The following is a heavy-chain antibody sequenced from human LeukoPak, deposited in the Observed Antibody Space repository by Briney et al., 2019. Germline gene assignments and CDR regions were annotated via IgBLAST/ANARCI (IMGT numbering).Heavy chain of an antibody. CDR2: ISGSGGST. CDR1: GFTFSSYA. Sequence: PGGSLRLSCAASGFTFSSYAMSWVRHARGKGLEWVSAISGSGGSTYYADSVKGRFTISRDNSKNTLYVQMNSLRAEDTAVYYCAKGVAAAGTGDFDYWGQGTLVTVSS. J-gene: IGHJ4*02. D-gene: IGHD6-13*01. V-gene: IGHV3-23*01. CDR3: AKGVAAAGTGDFDY.